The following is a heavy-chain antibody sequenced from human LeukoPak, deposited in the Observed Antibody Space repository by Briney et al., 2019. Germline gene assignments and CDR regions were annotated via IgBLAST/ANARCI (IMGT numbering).Heavy chain of an antibody. D-gene: IGHD6-13*01. J-gene: IGHJ4*02. Sequence: PGGSLRLSCAASGFTFGSYGMHWVRQAPGKGLEWVAVISYDGSNKYYADSVKGRFTISRDNSKNTLYLQMNSLRAEDTAVYYCAKGCRQAAGLDYWGQGTLVTVSS. CDR3: AKGCRQAAGLDY. CDR2: ISYDGSNK. V-gene: IGHV3-30*18. CDR1: GFTFGSYG.